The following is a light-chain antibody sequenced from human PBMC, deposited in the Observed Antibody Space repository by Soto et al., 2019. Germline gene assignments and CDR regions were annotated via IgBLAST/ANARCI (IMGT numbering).Light chain of an antibody. V-gene: IGKV3-11*01. J-gene: IGKJ1*01. CDR2: DAS. CDR1: QSIGYY. Sequence: EIVLTQSPATLSLSPVERATLSCRASQSIGYYLAWYQEKPGQAPRLLIYDASIRATGIPARFSGSWSGTDFTLTINGLEPEDSAVYYCQQRGNWPPTWTFGQGTKVDIK. CDR3: QQRGNWPPTWT.